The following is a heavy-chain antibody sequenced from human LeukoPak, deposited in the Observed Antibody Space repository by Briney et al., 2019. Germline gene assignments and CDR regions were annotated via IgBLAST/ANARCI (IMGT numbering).Heavy chain of an antibody. V-gene: IGHV1-2*02. D-gene: IGHD3-22*01. CDR2: INPNSGGT. CDR1: GYTFTGYY. Sequence: ASVKVSCKASGYTFTGYYMHWVRQAPGQGLEWMGWINPNSGGTNYAQKFQGRVTTTRDTSISTAYMELSRLRSDDTAVYYCARVGSGYYYSTFPDYWGQGTLVTVSS. CDR3: ARVGSGYYYSTFPDY. J-gene: IGHJ4*02.